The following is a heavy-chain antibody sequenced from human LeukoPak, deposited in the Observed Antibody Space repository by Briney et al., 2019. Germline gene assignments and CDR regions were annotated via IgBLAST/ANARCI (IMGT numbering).Heavy chain of an antibody. J-gene: IGHJ6*02. CDR3: ARDLRVGPRYYYYCGMDV. Sequence: GASVKVSCKASGYTFTGYYMHWVRQAPGQGREWMGWINPNSGGTNYAQKFQGRDTMTRDTSISTAYMELSRLRSDDTAVYYCARDLRVGPRYYYYCGMDVWGQGTTVTVSS. CDR2: INPNSGGT. D-gene: IGHD4-17*01. CDR1: GYTFTGYY. V-gene: IGHV1-2*02.